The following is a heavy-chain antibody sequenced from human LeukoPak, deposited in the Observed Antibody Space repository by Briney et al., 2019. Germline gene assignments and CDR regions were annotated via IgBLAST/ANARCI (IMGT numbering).Heavy chain of an antibody. J-gene: IGHJ4*02. CDR2: ISSSGSNI. V-gene: IGHV3-48*03. D-gene: IGHD3-16*01. CDR1: GFTFSSYE. CDR3: AKVRWGSDNALDS. Sequence: GGSLRLSCAASGFTFSSYEMNWVRQAPGKGLEWVSYISSSGSNIKYADSVKGRFTISRGNAKNSVYLQMNSLRAEDTAVYYCAKVRWGSDNALDSWGQGTLVTGSS.